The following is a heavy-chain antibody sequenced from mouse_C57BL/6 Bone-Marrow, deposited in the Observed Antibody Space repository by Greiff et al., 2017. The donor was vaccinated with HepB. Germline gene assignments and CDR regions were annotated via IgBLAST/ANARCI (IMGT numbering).Heavy chain of an antibody. CDR3: ARKGAGLYYFDY. Sequence: VQLQQSGPELVKPGASVKISCKASGYTFTDYYMNWVKQSHGKSLEWIGDINPNNGGTSYNQKFKGKATLTVDKSSSTAYMKLRSLTSEDSAVYECARKGAGLYYFDYWGQGTTLTVSS. V-gene: IGHV1-26*01. J-gene: IGHJ2*01. CDR1: GYTFTDYY. CDR2: INPNNGGT.